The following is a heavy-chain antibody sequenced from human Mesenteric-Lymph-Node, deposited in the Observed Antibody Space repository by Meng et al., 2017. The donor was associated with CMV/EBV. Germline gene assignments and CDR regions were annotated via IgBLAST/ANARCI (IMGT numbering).Heavy chain of an antibody. D-gene: IGHD6-13*01. Sequence: SETLSLTCNVSGGSIGPNYWSWIRQPPGKGLEWIGYVDYSGNTNYNPSLESRITISVDTSKNQFSLKLSFVTAADTAVYYCARETAEPGTNYYYYYGLDVWGQGTSVTVSS. J-gene: IGHJ6*02. CDR1: GGSIGPNY. CDR2: VDYSGNT. V-gene: IGHV4-59*01. CDR3: ARETAEPGTNYYYYYGLDV.